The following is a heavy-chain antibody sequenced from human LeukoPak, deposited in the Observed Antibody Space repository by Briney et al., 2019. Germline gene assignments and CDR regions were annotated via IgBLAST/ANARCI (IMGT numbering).Heavy chain of an antibody. J-gene: IGHJ4*02. V-gene: IGHV1-18*01. CDR2: ISAYNGNT. CDR1: GYTFTSYG. Sequence: ASVKVSCKASGYTFTSYGISWVRQAPGQGLEWMGWISAYNGNTNYAQKLQGRVTMTTDTSTSTAYMELRSLRSDDTAVYYCARAPMAGTPKFYYFDYWGQGTLVTVSS. CDR3: ARAPMAGTPKFYYFDY. D-gene: IGHD1-1*01.